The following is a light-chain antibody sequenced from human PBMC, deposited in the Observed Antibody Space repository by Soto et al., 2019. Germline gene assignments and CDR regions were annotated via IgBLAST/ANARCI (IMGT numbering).Light chain of an antibody. J-gene: IGKJ2*01. CDR2: AAS. Sequence: EIVLPPSPGTLSLSPGESATPSCGASQSLSRNSLARYQQKPGQAPRLLLYAASSMATGVPSRVSGSGSGTDFTLTISRLEPKDFAVYYCQQYWTSPYTFGQGTKLEI. CDR1: QSLSRNS. CDR3: QQYWTSPYT. V-gene: IGKV3-20*01.